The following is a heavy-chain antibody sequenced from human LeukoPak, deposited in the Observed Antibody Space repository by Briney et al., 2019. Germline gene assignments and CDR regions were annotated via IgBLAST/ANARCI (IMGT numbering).Heavy chain of an antibody. CDR1: GGSFSGYY. Sequence: SETLSLTCAVYGGSFSGYYWSWIRQPPGKGLEWIGEINHSGSTNYNPSLKSRVTISVDTSKNQFSLKLSSVTAADTAVYYCARGPGIAAPDYFDYWGQGTLVTVSS. D-gene: IGHD6-25*01. V-gene: IGHV4-34*01. CDR2: INHSGST. CDR3: ARGPGIAAPDYFDY. J-gene: IGHJ4*02.